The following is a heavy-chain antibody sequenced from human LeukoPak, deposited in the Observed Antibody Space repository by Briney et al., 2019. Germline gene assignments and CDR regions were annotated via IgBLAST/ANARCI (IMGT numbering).Heavy chain of an antibody. J-gene: IGHJ4*02. CDR1: GGSFSRYY. Sequence: SETLSLTCDGYGGSFSRYYWSWIRQPPGKGLEWIGEINHTGSTHYKLSLMSRVTISVDTSKNQFSLKLSSVTAADTGVYYCARGALSIVATHFDYWGQGTLVTVSS. CDR2: INHTGST. V-gene: IGHV4-34*01. D-gene: IGHD5-12*01. CDR3: ARGALSIVATHFDY.